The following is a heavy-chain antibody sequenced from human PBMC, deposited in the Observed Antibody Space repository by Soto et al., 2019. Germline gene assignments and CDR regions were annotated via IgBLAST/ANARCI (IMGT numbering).Heavy chain of an antibody. V-gene: IGHV4-34*01. J-gene: IGHJ5*02. CDR2: INQSGST. D-gene: IGHD2-2*01. CDR3: ARGLTYCSSTTCAETRVDP. Sequence: PSETLSLTCAVYAGSFSDNYWSWIRQPPGKGLEWIGEINQSGSTNYSPSLKSRVTISVDTSKNQFSLKSTSVTAADTAVYYCARGLTYCSSTTCAETRVDPWGQGTLVTVSS. CDR1: AGSFSDNY.